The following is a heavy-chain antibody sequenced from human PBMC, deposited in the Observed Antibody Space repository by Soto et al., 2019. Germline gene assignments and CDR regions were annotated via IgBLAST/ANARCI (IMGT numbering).Heavy chain of an antibody. CDR3: ARGLVVVPAAILNWFDP. CDR1: GYTFTSYD. Sequence: GASVKVSCKASGYTFTSYDINWVRQATGQGLEWMGWMNPNSGNTGYAQKFQGRVTMTRNTSISTAYMELSSLRSEDTAVYYCARGLVVVPAAILNWFDPWGQGTLVTSPQ. D-gene: IGHD2-2*02. CDR2: MNPNSGNT. J-gene: IGHJ5*02. V-gene: IGHV1-8*01.